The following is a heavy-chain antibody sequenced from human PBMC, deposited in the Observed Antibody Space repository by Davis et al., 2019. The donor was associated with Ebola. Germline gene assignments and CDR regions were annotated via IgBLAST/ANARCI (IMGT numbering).Heavy chain of an antibody. D-gene: IGHD4-11*01. Sequence: GESLKISCAASGFTFSSYSMNWVRQAPGKGLEWVSSISSSSSYIYYADSVKGRFTISRDNAKNSLYLQMNSLRAEDTAVYYCARGRTTVTTWGNYDPWGQGTLVTVSS. CDR2: ISSSSSYI. CDR1: GFTFSSYS. V-gene: IGHV3-21*01. CDR3: ARGRTTVTTWGNYDP. J-gene: IGHJ5*02.